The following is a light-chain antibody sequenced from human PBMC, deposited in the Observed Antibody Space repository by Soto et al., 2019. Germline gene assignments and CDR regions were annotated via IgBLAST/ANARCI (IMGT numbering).Light chain of an antibody. V-gene: IGKV1-8*01. CDR3: QQYYSYPRT. J-gene: IGKJ4*01. CDR2: AAS. Sequence: AIRMTQSPSSLSASTGDRVTITCRASQGISSYLAWYQQKPGKAPKLLIYAASTLQSGVPSRFSGSGSGTDFTLTISCLQSEDFATYYCQQYYSYPRTVGGGTKV. CDR1: QGISSY.